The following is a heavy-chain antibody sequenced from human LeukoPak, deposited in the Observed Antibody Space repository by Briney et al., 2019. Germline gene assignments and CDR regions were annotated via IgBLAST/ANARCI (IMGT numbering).Heavy chain of an antibody. J-gene: IGHJ4*02. CDR2: IYYSGST. CDR1: GGSISSYY. V-gene: IGHV4-59*01. D-gene: IGHD3-10*01. CDR3: ARVGTYGSGSYLSWLDY. Sequence: SETLSLTCTVSGGSISSYYWSWIRQPPGKGLEWVGYIYYSGSTNYNPSLKSRVTISVDTSKNQFSLKLGSVTAADTAVYYCARVGTYGSGSYLSWLDYWGREPWSPSPQ.